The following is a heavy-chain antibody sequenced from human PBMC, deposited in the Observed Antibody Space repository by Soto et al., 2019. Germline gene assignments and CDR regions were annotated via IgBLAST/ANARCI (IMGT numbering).Heavy chain of an antibody. D-gene: IGHD6-13*01. CDR3: ARGLYSSSTPFDY. V-gene: IGHV4-31*03. Sequence: QVQLPESGPGLVKPSQTLSLTCTVSGGSISSVGYYWSWIRQRPGKGLEWIGYIYYTGSTYYNPSLQSRVTISVDTSKNQFALKLSSLTAADTAVYYCARGLYSSSTPFDYWGQGTLVTVSS. CDR2: IYYTGST. CDR1: GGSISSVGYY. J-gene: IGHJ4*02.